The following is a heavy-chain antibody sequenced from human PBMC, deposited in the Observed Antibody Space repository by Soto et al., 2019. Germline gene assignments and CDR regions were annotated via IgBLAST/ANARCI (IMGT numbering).Heavy chain of an antibody. V-gene: IGHV1-69*01. J-gene: IGHJ6*02. CDR1: GGTFSSYA. D-gene: IGHD2-2*01. CDR2: IIPIFGTA. CDR3: ARDGGPAAIADPDRDYYYGMDV. Sequence: QVQLVQSGAEVKKPGSSVKVSCKASGGTFSSYAISWVRQAPGQGLEWMGGIIPIFGTANYAQKFQGRVTITADDSTSTAYMELSSLRSEDTAVYYCARDGGPAAIADPDRDYYYGMDVWGHGTTVTVSS.